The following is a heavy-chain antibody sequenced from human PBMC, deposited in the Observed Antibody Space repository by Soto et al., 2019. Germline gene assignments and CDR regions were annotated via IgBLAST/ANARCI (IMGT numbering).Heavy chain of an antibody. CDR2: IFHSGNA. CDR3: ARAHAPTLPFDY. CDR1: GGPMRNAY. Sequence: SETLSLTCTVSGGPMRNAYWSWIRQPPGKRLEWIGFIFHSGNAKYSPSLKSRVTISIDTSKSQFSLSLDSVTAADTAVYFCARAHAPTLPFDYWGLGTLVTVSS. V-gene: IGHV4-59*01. D-gene: IGHD2-15*01. J-gene: IGHJ4*01.